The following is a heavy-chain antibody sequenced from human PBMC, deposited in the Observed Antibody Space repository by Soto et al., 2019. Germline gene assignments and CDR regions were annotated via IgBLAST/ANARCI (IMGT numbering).Heavy chain of an antibody. CDR3: ARDKRDIVGGQDYYYYYGMDV. J-gene: IGHJ6*02. CDR2: ISSSSSYI. D-gene: IGHD1-26*01. V-gene: IGHV3-21*01. Sequence: GGSLRLSCAASGFTFSSYSMNWVRQAPGKGLEWVSSISSSSSYIYYADSVKGRFTISRDNAKNSLYLQMNSLRAEDTAVYYCARDKRDIVGGQDYYYYYGMDVWGQGTTVTVSS. CDR1: GFTFSSYS.